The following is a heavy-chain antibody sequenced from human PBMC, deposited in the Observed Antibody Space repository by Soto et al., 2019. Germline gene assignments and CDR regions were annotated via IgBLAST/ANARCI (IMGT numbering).Heavy chain of an antibody. V-gene: IGHV3-23*01. J-gene: IGHJ4*02. Sequence: GGSLRLSCSASGFTFSTYAMSWVRQAPGKGLEWVSGISGSGGGTYYADSVQGRFTISRDNSKNTLYLQMNSLRAEDTAVYYCAKDKGGTTILTTFDYWGQGTLVTVSS. CDR2: ISGSGGGT. CDR3: AKDKGGTTILTTFDY. D-gene: IGHD4-4*01. CDR1: GFTFSTYA.